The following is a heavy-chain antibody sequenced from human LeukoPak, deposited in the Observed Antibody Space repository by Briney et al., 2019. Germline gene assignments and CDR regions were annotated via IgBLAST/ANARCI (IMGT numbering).Heavy chain of an antibody. CDR2: IHTGNGDT. V-gene: IGHV1-3*04. CDR3: ARDAAGLLDY. D-gene: IGHD6-25*01. Sequence: ASVKVSCKASGYTFTDYAMHWVRQAPGQAPEWVGWIHTGNGDTKYSQAFQGRVTTARDTPATTAFMELSSLRSEDTAVYYCARDAAGLLDYWGQGTLVTVSS. CDR1: GYTFTDYA. J-gene: IGHJ4*02.